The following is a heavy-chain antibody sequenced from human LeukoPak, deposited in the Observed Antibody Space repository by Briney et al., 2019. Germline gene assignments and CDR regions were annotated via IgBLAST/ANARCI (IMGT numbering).Heavy chain of an antibody. CDR1: GFTFSSYG. V-gene: IGHV3-30*02. CDR3: AKDFPPMYYYDSSPGIDY. Sequence: PGGSLRLSCAASGFTFSSYGMHWVRQAPGKGLEWVAFIHFDGRNEYHADSVKGRFTISRDNSKNSLYLQMNSLRAEDTALYYCAKDFPPMYYYDSSPGIDYWGQGTLVTVSS. J-gene: IGHJ4*02. CDR2: IHFDGRNE. D-gene: IGHD3-22*01.